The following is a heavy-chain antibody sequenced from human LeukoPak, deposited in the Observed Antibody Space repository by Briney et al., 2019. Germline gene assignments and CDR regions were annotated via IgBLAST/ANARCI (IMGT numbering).Heavy chain of an antibody. Sequence: SETLSLTCTVSGGTISSYYWSWIRQPPGQGLEWIGYIYYSGSTNYNPSLKSRVTISVDTSKNQSSLKLRSVTAADTAVYYCARIWSSWYRHRNNWFDPCGQGTLVTVSS. V-gene: IGHV4-59*08. CDR2: IYYSGST. CDR3: ARIWSSWYRHRNNWFDP. CDR1: GGTISSYY. J-gene: IGHJ5*02. D-gene: IGHD6-13*01.